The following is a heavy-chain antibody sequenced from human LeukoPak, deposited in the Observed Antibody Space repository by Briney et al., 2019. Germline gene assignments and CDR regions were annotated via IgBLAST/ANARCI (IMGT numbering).Heavy chain of an antibody. CDR1: GVSVSSYY. CDR3: ARGYDSSGYYLPYFDY. V-gene: IGHV4-59*02. CDR2: IYYSGST. D-gene: IGHD3-22*01. J-gene: IGHJ4*02. Sequence: SETLSLTCTVSGVSVSSYYWSWIRQPPGKGLEWIGYIYYSGSTNYNPSLKSRVTISVDTSKNQFSLKLSFVTAADTAVYYCARGYDSSGYYLPYFDYWGQGTLVTVSS.